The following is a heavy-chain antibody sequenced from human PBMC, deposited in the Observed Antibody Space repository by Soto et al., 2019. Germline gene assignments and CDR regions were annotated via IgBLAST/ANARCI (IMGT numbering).Heavy chain of an antibody. CDR1: GGSISGGGCY. D-gene: IGHD1-1*01. Sequence: SETLSLTCTVSGGSISGGGCYGSWIPKSAGKGLEWIGRIYATGTTDYNPSLNSRVTMSVDTSKKQFSLKLRSVTAADTAVYYCVRDGTKTLRDWFDPWGQGISVTVSS. CDR2: IYATGTT. J-gene: IGHJ5*02. CDR3: VRDGTKTLRDWFDP. V-gene: IGHV4-61*02.